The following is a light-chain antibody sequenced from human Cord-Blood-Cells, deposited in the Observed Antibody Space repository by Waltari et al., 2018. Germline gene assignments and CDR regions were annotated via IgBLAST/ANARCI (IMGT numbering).Light chain of an antibody. Sequence: EIVLTQSPGTLSLSPGDRATLSCRASQSVSSSYLAWYQQKPGQAPRLLIYGASSRATGIPDRFSGSGSGTDFTLTISRLEPEDFAVYYCQQYGSSPYTFGQGPSWRSN. J-gene: IGKJ2*01. CDR3: QQYGSSPYT. CDR2: GAS. V-gene: IGKV3-20*01. CDR1: QSVSSSY.